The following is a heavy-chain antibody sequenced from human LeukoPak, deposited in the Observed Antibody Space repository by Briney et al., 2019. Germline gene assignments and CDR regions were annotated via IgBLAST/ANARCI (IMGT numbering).Heavy chain of an antibody. CDR1: GGSISSYY. J-gene: IGHJ4*02. D-gene: IGHD2-15*01. CDR2: IYYSGST. CDR3: ARAGRISAGNFDY. Sequence: PSETLSLTCTVSGGSISSYYWSWIRQPPGKGLEWIGYIYYSGSTNYNPSLKSRVTISVDTSKNQYSLKLSSVTAADTAVYYCARAGRISAGNFDYWGQGTLVTVSS. V-gene: IGHV4-59*01.